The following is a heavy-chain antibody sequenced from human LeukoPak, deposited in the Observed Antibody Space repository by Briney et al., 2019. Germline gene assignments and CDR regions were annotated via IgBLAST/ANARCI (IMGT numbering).Heavy chain of an antibody. CDR3: ARGRGSSWYWEYFQH. V-gene: IGHV4-34*01. CDR2: INHSGST. Sequence: SETLSLTCAVSGGSFSGYYWSWIRQPPGKGLEWIGEINHSGSTNYNPSLKSRVTISVDASKNQFSLKLSSVTAADTAVYYCARGRGSSWYWEYFQHWGQGTLVTDSS. D-gene: IGHD6-13*01. J-gene: IGHJ1*01. CDR1: GGSFSGYY.